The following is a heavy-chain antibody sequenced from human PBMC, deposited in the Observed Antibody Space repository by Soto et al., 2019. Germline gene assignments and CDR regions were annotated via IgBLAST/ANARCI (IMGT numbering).Heavy chain of an antibody. CDR3: ARHGITGSYYDAFDI. CDR2: IKYGGTT. J-gene: IGHJ3*02. Sequence: PSETLSLTCTVSRGSISSSRCHWGWFRQPPGKRLEWIPSIKYGGTTFYNPSLKGRVTLSVDRSKNQFALEVSSVTAAETAVYYCARHGITGSYYDAFDIWGEATMVTV. CDR1: RGSISSSRCH. V-gene: IGHV4-39*01. D-gene: IGHD1-26*01.